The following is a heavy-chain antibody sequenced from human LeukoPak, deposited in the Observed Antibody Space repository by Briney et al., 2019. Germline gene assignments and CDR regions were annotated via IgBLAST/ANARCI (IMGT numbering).Heavy chain of an antibody. D-gene: IGHD1-26*01. CDR1: GYTFTSYG. V-gene: IGHV1-18*01. CDR3: ARDDRRTKIVGATPCGY. CDR2: ISAYNGNT. J-gene: IGHJ4*02. Sequence: ASVKVSCKASGYTFTSYGISWVRQAPGQGLEWMGWISAYNGNTNYAQKLQGRVTMTTDTSTSTAYMELRSLRSDDTAVYYCARDDRRTKIVGATPCGYWGQGTLDTVSS.